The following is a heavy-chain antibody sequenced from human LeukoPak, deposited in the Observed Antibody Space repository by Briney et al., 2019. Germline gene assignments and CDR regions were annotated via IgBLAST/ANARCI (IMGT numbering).Heavy chain of an antibody. CDR2: IKSKTDGGTT. J-gene: IGHJ4*02. Sequence: GSLRLSCAASGFTFSNAWMSWVRQAPGKGLEWVGRIKSKTDGGTTDYAAPVKGRFTISRDDSKNTLYLQMNSLKTEDTAVYYCTTDMGVLPAAIRREDPGAWGQGTLVTVSS. V-gene: IGHV3-15*01. CDR1: GFTFSNAW. CDR3: TTDMGVLPAAIRREDPGA. D-gene: IGHD2-2*02.